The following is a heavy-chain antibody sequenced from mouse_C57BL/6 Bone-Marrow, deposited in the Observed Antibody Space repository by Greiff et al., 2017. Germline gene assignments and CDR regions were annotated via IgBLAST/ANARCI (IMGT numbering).Heavy chain of an antibody. D-gene: IGHD2-3*01. Sequence: VQLQQPGAELVKPGASVKMSCKASGYTFTSYWITWVKQRPGQGLEWIGDIYPGSGSTNYNEKFKGKATLTADKSSSTAYMELRSLTSEDSAVYFCARSGSDGYYVGFAYWGQGTLVTVSA. CDR2: IYPGSGST. CDR3: ARSGSDGYYVGFAY. CDR1: GYTFTSYW. V-gene: IGHV1-55*01. J-gene: IGHJ3*01.